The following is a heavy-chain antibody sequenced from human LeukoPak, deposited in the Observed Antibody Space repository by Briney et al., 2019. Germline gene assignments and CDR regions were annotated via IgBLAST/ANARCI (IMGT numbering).Heavy chain of an antibody. J-gene: IGHJ4*02. CDR2: ISYSGST. Sequence: PSETLSLTCTVSGGSISSYSWSWIRQPPGKGLEWIGYISYSGSTSYNPSLKSRVSISVDTTKNQFSLKLNSVTAADTAVYFCARHGSGTYDYWGQGTLVTVSS. D-gene: IGHD1-26*01. CDR3: ARHGSGTYDY. V-gene: IGHV4-59*08. CDR1: GGSISSYS.